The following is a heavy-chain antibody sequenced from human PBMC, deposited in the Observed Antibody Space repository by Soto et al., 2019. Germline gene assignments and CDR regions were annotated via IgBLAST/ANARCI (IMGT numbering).Heavy chain of an antibody. J-gene: IGHJ6*03. V-gene: IGHV1-18*01. D-gene: IGHD2-2*01. CDR3: ACTTPDYYYYYMDV. CDR2: ISAYNGNT. CDR1: GYTFTSYG. Sequence: ASVKVSCKASGYTFTSYGISWVRQAPGQGLEWMGWISAYNGNTNYAQKLQGRVTMTTDTSTSTAYMELRSLRSDDTAVYYCACTTPDYYYYYMDVWGKGTTVTVSS.